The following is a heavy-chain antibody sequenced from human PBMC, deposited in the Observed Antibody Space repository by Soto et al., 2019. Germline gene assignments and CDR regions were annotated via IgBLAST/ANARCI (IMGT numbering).Heavy chain of an antibody. CDR3: AKGGCSSTSCYDY. J-gene: IGHJ4*02. CDR2: ISGSGGST. D-gene: IGHD2-2*01. CDR1: GFTFSSYA. Sequence: GGSLRLSCAASGFTFSSYATSWVRQAPGKGLEWVSAISGSGGSTYYADSVKGRFTISRDNSKNTLYLQMNSLRAEDTAVYYCAKGGCSSTSCYDYWGQGTLVTVSS. V-gene: IGHV3-23*01.